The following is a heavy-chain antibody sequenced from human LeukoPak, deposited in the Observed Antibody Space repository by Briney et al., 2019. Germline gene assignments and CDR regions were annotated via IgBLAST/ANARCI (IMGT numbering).Heavy chain of an antibody. CDR3: ASSRSGSYRAFDAFDI. CDR2: IYSGGST. Sequence: PGGSLRLSCAASGFTVSSNYMSWVRQAPGKGLEWVSVIYSGGSTYYADSVKGRFTISRDNSKNTLYLQMNSLRAEDTAVYYCASSRSGSYRAFDAFDIWGQGTMVTVSS. V-gene: IGHV3-66*01. D-gene: IGHD3-16*02. J-gene: IGHJ3*02. CDR1: GFTVSSNY.